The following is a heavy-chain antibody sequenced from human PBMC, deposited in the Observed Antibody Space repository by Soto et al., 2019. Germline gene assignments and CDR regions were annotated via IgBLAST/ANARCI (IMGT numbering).Heavy chain of an antibody. Sequence: PGESLKISCQGSGYNFACYWIAWVRPMPGKGLELMGIIYPSDSDTRYRPSFQGQVTISADKSISSAYLQWSSLRASDTAMYYCARGGVSTSTFDYWGQGPPV. D-gene: IGHD3-3*01. CDR3: ARGGVSTSTFDY. J-gene: IGHJ4*02. CDR2: IYPSDSDT. V-gene: IGHV5-51*01. CDR1: GYNFACYW.